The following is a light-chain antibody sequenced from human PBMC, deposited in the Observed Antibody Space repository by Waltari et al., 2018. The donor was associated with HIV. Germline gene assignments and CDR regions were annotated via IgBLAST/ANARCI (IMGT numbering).Light chain of an antibody. CDR3: VQVLQTWT. V-gene: IGKV2-28*01. CDR2: LGS. J-gene: IGKJ1*01. Sequence: DIVMTPSPLSLPVTPGEPAAISCRSSQSLLHGSGYNYLDWYVQKPGQSPQLLIYLGSHRASGVPDRFSGSGSGTDFTLRISRVEAEDVGVYYCVQVLQTWTFGQGTKVEMK. CDR1: QSLLHGSGYNY.